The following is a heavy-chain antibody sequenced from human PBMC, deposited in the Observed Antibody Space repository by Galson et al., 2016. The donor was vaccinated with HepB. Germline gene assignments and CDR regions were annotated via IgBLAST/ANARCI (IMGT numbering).Heavy chain of an antibody. CDR2: ISGSGGST. D-gene: IGHD3-3*01. V-gene: IGHV3-23*01. CDR3: AKEGTIFGVVPYGMDV. Sequence: SLRLSCAASRFTFSSYAMSWVRQAPGKGLEWVSVISGSGGSTYYADSVKGRFTISRDNSKNTLYLQMNSLRAEDTAAYYCAKEGTIFGVVPYGMDVWGQGTKVIVSS. CDR1: RFTFSSYA. J-gene: IGHJ6*02.